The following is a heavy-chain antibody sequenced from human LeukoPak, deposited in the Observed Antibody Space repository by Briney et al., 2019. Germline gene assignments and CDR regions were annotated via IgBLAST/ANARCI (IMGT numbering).Heavy chain of an antibody. Sequence: GGSLRLSCAASGFTFSSYTMNWGRQAPGKGLEWVSSISVSSSYIYYAGSVKGRFTISRDNAKNSLYLQMNSLRVEDTAVYFCTRDGKDCSSSSCSADYWGQGTLVTVSS. J-gene: IGHJ4*02. V-gene: IGHV3-21*01. D-gene: IGHD2-2*01. CDR1: GFTFSSYT. CDR3: TRDGKDCSSSSCSADY. CDR2: ISVSSSYI.